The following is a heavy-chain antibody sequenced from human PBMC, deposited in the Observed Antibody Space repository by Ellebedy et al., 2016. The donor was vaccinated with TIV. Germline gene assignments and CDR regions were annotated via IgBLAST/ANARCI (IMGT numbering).Heavy chain of an antibody. V-gene: IGHV5-51*01. Sequence: GESLKISCKGSGYSFTSYWSGWVRQLPGKGLVWMGIIFPGDFDVTYSPSFQGQVTISADKSTSTAYLQWSSLKASDTAMYYCARHPSYSSSWGDTFDIWGQGTMLTVSS. CDR3: ARHPSYSSSWGDTFDI. CDR1: GYSFTSYW. CDR2: IFPGDFDV. J-gene: IGHJ3*02. D-gene: IGHD6-13*01.